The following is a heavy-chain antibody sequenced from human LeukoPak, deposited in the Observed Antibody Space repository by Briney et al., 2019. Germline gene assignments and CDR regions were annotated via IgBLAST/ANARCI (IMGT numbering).Heavy chain of an antibody. D-gene: IGHD3-22*01. J-gene: IGHJ4*02. CDR3: ASAGHYYDSTGYYLGR. CDR1: GLTFGDYY. CDR2: ISSSGTTI. Sequence: GGSLRLSCAASGLTFGDYYMSWVRQAPGKGLEWVSYISSSGTTIYYADSVKGRFTISRDNAKNSLFLQMNSLRAEDTAVYFCASAGHYYDSTGYYLGRWGQGALVTVSS. V-gene: IGHV3-11*01.